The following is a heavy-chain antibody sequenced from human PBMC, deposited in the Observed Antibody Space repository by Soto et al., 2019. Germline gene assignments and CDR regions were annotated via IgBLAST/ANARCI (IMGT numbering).Heavy chain of an antibody. D-gene: IGHD1-1*01. CDR3: ARRYGYSFDY. Sequence: SETLSLTCTVSGASISSGDSFWSWIRQPPGKGLEWIAYIYSSGSTYYNPSLKRRVAISVDTSKNQFSLKLSSVTAADTAVYYCARRYGYSFDYWGQGTLVTVSS. CDR1: GASISSGDSF. J-gene: IGHJ4*02. V-gene: IGHV4-30-4*01. CDR2: IYSSGST.